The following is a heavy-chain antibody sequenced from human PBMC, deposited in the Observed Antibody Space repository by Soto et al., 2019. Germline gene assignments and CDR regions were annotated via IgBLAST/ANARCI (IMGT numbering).Heavy chain of an antibody. V-gene: IGHV4-31*03. CDR1: GCSISRGGYY. CDR2: INYSGST. CDR3: ARVRGGGPFDD. D-gene: IGHD1-26*01. Sequence: QVQLQESGPGLVKPSQTLSLTCTVSGCSISRGGYYWSWLRQHPGKGVEWIGYINYSGSTYYKPSPKRRVTISVDGSKNPFPQTLSSVTAAGTAVYYCARVRGGGPFDDWGQGTL. J-gene: IGHJ4*02.